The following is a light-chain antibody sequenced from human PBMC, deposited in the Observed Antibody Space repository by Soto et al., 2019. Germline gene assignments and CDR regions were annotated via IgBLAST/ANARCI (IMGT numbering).Light chain of an antibody. CDR2: GAS. CDR1: QSVTSN. Sequence: EIVMTQSPATLSVSPGERATLSCRASQSVTSNLAWYHQKPGQPPRLLIYGASTRATGIPARFSGSGSGTEFTLTISSLQSEDFAVYYCQQYNNWPLSFGQGTKVDIK. J-gene: IGKJ1*01. V-gene: IGKV3D-15*01. CDR3: QQYNNWPLS.